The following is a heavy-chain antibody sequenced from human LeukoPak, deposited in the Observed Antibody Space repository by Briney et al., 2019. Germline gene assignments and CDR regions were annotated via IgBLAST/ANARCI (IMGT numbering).Heavy chain of an antibody. CDR1: GGSISSYY. CDR2: IYYSGST. D-gene: IGHD2-2*01. V-gene: IGHV4-59*01. CDR3: ARWGYCSSTSCSDY. Sequence: SETLSLTCTVSGGSISSYYWSWIRQPPGKGLEWIGYIYYSGSTNYNPSLKSRVTISVDTSKNQFSLKLSSVTAADTAVYYCARWGYCSSTSCSDYWGQGTLVTVSS. J-gene: IGHJ4*02.